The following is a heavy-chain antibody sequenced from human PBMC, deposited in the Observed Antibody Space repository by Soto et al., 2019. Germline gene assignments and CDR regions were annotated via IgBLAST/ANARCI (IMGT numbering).Heavy chain of an antibody. CDR2: IYYSGST. Sequence: SETLSLTCTVSGGSVSSGSYYWSWIRQPPGKGLEWIGYIYYSGSTNYNPSLKSRVTISVDTSKNQFSLRLSSVTAADTAVYYCARVFTLYYYDSSGFFSWFDPWGQGTLVTVSS. CDR1: GGSVSSGSYY. V-gene: IGHV4-61*01. D-gene: IGHD3-22*01. J-gene: IGHJ5*02. CDR3: ARVFTLYYYDSSGFFSWFDP.